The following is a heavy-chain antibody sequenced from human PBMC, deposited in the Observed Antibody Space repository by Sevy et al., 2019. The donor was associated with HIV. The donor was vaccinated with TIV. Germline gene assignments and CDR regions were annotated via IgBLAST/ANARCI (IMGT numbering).Heavy chain of an antibody. D-gene: IGHD3-9*01. Sequence: GGSLRLSCAASGFTFSSYWMSWVRQAPGKGLEWAANIKQDGSEKYYVDSVKGRFTISRDNAKNSLYLQMNSLRAEDTAVYYCARDFPPYYDILTGYLYGMDVWGQGTTVTVSS. CDR3: ARDFPPYYDILTGYLYGMDV. CDR2: IKQDGSEK. J-gene: IGHJ6*02. CDR1: GFTFSSYW. V-gene: IGHV3-7*01.